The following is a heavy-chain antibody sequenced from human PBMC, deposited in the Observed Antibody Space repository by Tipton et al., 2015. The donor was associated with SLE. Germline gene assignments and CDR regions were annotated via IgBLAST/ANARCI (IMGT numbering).Heavy chain of an antibody. V-gene: IGHV3-23*03. Sequence: GSLRLSCAASGFTFSNAWMSWVRQAPGQGLEWVAIIYSGGDDTYYADSVKGRFTISRDNSKNTLNLQMHSLRAEDTAIYYCAKVWFGELTFDYWGQGTLVTVSS. J-gene: IGHJ4*02. CDR3: AKVWFGELTFDY. D-gene: IGHD3-10*01. CDR1: GFTFSNAW. CDR2: IYSGGDDT.